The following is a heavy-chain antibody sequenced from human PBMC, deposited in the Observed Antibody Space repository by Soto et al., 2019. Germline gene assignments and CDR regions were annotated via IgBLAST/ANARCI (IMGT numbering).Heavy chain of an antibody. Sequence: QVQLLESGGGLVKPGGSQRLSCVTSGFTFSDYYMGWVRQAPGKGLELISYISGSGSYTLYADSVKGRFTVSRDNANNSLSLLMSSLRGEDTAMSYCVRDSSPYYGGRKEFGAFDIWGLGTVVTVSS. V-gene: IGHV3-11*06. CDR2: ISGSGSYT. D-gene: IGHD3-3*01. CDR1: GFTFSDYY. J-gene: IGHJ3*02. CDR3: VRDSSPYYGGRKEFGAFDI.